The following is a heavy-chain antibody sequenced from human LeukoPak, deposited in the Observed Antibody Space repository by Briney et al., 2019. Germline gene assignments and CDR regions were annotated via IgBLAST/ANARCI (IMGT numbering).Heavy chain of an antibody. Sequence: EAGGSLRLSCAASGFTFSSYWMSWVRQAPGKGLEWVANIKQDGSEKYYVDSVKGRFTISRDNAKNSLYLQMNSLRAEDTAVYYCARVPVVYNYDLLERYFDYWGQGTLVTVSS. CDR1: GFTFSSYW. J-gene: IGHJ4*02. D-gene: IGHD1-1*01. V-gene: IGHV3-7*01. CDR2: IKQDGSEK. CDR3: ARVPVVYNYDLLERYFDY.